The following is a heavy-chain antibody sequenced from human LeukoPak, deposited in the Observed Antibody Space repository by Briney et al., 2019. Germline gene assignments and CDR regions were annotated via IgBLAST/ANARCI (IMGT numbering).Heavy chain of an antibody. J-gene: IGHJ4*02. CDR3: ARDVDWNYDL. CDR1: GFTFSNYW. D-gene: IGHD1-7*01. CDR2: IKGSDK. V-gene: IGHV3-7*01. Sequence: GGSLRLSYVGSGFTFSNYWMNWVRQAPGKGLEWVANIKGSDKGHVDSVKGRFSVSRDDARNSLYLQTDSLRAEDTAVYYCARDVDWNYDLWGQGTVVRVSS.